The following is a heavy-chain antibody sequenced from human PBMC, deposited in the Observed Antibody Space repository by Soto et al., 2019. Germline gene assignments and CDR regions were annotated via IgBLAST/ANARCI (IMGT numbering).Heavy chain of an antibody. V-gene: IGHV1-8*01. CDR3: ARGPMVRGVMGTNWFDP. CDR2: MNPNSGNT. CDR1: GYNFTSYD. D-gene: IGHD3-10*01. Sequence: QVQLVQSGAEVKKPGASVKVSCKASGYNFTSYDINWVRQATGQGLEWMGWMNPNSGNTGYAQKFQGRVTMTRNTSISTAYMERSSVSSEATAVYYCARGPMVRGVMGTNWFDPCGQGTLVTVSS. J-gene: IGHJ5*02.